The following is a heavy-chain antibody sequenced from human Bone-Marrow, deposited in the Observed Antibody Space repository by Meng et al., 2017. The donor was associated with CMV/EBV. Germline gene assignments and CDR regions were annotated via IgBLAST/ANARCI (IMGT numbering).Heavy chain of an antibody. CDR2: IKQDGSEK. Sequence: GESLKISCAASGFTFSSYSMSWVRQAPGKGLEWVANIKQDGSEKYYVDSVKGRFTISRDNAKNSLYLQMNSLRAEDTAVYYCARDRVLYYDFWSGYYVSDDYWGQGTLVTVSS. D-gene: IGHD3-3*01. V-gene: IGHV3-7*01. CDR3: ARDRVLYYDFWSGYYVSDDY. J-gene: IGHJ4*02. CDR1: GFTFSSYS.